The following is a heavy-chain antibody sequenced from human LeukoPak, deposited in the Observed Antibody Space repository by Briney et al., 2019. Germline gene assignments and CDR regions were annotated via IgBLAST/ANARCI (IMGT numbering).Heavy chain of an antibody. CDR3: ARHYGP. CDR1: GGSISGSSYF. Sequence: PSETLSLACTVSGGSISGSSYFWGWIRQPPGKGLEWIGSIYYSGSTYYNPSLKSRVTISVDTSKNQFSLKLSSVTAADTAVYYYARHYGPWGQGTLVTVSS. J-gene: IGHJ5*02. CDR2: IYYSGST. V-gene: IGHV4-39*01. D-gene: IGHD3-16*01.